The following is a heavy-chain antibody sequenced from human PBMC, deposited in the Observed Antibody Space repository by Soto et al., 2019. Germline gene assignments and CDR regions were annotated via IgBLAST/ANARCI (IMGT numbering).Heavy chain of an antibody. Sequence: SETLSLTCTVSGGSISLYYWSWIRQPPEKGLEWIGNIYYIGNSNYNPSLKSRVTISLDTSKNQFSLKLSSVTAADTAVYYCARLNYGDFQLYYFDYWGQGTLVTVSS. J-gene: IGHJ4*02. CDR1: GGSISLYY. CDR3: ARLNYGDFQLYYFDY. D-gene: IGHD4-17*01. V-gene: IGHV4-59*08. CDR2: IYYIGNS.